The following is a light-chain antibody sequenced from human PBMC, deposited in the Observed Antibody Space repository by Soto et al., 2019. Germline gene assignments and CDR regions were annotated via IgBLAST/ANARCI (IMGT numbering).Light chain of an antibody. Sequence: DIVMTQSPDSLAVSLGERATINCKSSQSVLYISNNKNYLAWYQQKPGQPPKKLFYWASTRESGVPDRFSGSGSGTDFTLTISSLQAEDVAFYYCQQYYSIPLTVGGGTKVEI. CDR2: WAS. J-gene: IGKJ4*01. CDR1: QSVLYISNNKNY. CDR3: QQYYSIPLT. V-gene: IGKV4-1*01.